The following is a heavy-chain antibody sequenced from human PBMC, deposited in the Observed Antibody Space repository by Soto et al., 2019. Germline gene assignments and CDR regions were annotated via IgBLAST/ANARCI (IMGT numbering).Heavy chain of an antibody. D-gene: IGHD3-22*01. CDR1: GFTFSSYA. CDR3: AICDITMIVVFHFQH. V-gene: IGHV3-23*01. Sequence: GGSLRLSCAASGFTFSSYAMSWVRQAPGKGLEWVSAISGSGGSTYYADSVKGRFTISRDNSKNTLYLQMNSLRAEDTAVYYCAICDITMIVVFHFQHWAQGNLVPVS. CDR2: ISGSGGST. J-gene: IGHJ1*01.